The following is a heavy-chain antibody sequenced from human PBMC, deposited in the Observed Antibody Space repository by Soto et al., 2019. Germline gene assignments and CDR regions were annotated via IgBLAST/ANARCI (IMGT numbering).Heavy chain of an antibody. J-gene: IGHJ4*02. CDR3: ARDRRVSGSYYGFNY. CDR1: GYTFTSYG. Sequence: ASVKVSCKASGYTFTSYGISWVRQAPGQGLEWMGWISAYNGNTNYAQKLQGRVTMTTDTSTSTAYMELRSLRSDDTAVYYCARDRRVSGSYYGFNYWGQGTLVTVSS. V-gene: IGHV1-18*04. CDR2: ISAYNGNT. D-gene: IGHD1-26*01.